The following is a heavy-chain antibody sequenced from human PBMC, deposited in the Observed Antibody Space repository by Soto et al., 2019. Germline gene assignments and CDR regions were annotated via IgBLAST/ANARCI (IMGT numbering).Heavy chain of an antibody. J-gene: IGHJ4*02. Sequence: QITLKESGPTLVKPTQTLTLTCTFSGFSLTTTGVAVGWIRQPPGKALEWLALIYWDDDKRYSPSLKSRLSITKDTSKNQVVLTMTNMDPVDTATYYCAHTPALPDDIAAPADWGQGTLVTVSS. V-gene: IGHV2-5*02. D-gene: IGHD6-13*01. CDR2: IYWDDDK. CDR1: GFSLTTTGVA. CDR3: AHTPALPDDIAAPAD.